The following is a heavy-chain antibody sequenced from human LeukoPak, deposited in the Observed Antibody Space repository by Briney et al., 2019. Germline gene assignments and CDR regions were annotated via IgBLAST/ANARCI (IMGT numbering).Heavy chain of an antibody. D-gene: IGHD2-15*01. J-gene: IGHJ3*02. CDR2: IYNTGST. CDR3: ARARPYCSGGTCHRGAFEI. Sequence: SETLSLTCVASGTSISTYYWNWIRQPPGKELEWIAYIYNTGSTDYNPSPMSRVFISADTSKNQFSLKLSSVTAADTAVYYCARARPYCSGGTCHRGAFEIWGQGTLVTVSS. CDR1: GTSISTYY. V-gene: IGHV4-59*01.